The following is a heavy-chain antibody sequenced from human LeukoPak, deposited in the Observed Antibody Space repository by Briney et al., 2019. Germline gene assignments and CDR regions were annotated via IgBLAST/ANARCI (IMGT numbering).Heavy chain of an antibody. D-gene: IGHD2-15*01. CDR3: ARVWMVAGLIDY. V-gene: IGHV3-48*02. CDR1: GFTFNSYI. J-gene: IGHJ4*02. Sequence: QSGGSLRLSCAASGFTFNSYIMNWVRHAPGKGLEWVSYIRTSSSSIDYADSVKGRFTISRDNAKNSLYLQMNSLRDEDTAVYYRARVWMVAGLIDYWGQGTLVTVSS. CDR2: IRTSSSSI.